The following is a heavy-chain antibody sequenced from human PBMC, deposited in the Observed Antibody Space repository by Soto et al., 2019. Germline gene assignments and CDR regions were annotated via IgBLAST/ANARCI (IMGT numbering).Heavy chain of an antibody. V-gene: IGHV1-69*02. D-gene: IGHD3-10*01. J-gene: IGHJ4*02. CDR1: GDTFNFYS. Sequence: QVQLVQSGAEVKRPGSSVKVSCKASGDTFNFYSINWVRQATGLGLEWMGRVNPIVSMSNYAQKFQGRVTMTSDKSTSTAYMKLSSLRSEDTAIYYCASSYGSGYRAFDYWGQGALVTVSS. CDR3: ASSYGSGYRAFDY. CDR2: VNPIVSMS.